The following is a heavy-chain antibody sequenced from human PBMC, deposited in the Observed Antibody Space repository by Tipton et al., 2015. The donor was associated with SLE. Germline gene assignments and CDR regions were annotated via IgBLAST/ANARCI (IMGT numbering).Heavy chain of an antibody. CDR3: ARESETSDYFDS. V-gene: IGHV3-74*01. CDR2: ITRDGTSA. J-gene: IGHJ4*02. Sequence: SLRLSCEASGFTFSRSWMHWVRQAPGKGLVWVSRITRDGTSASYADSVKGRFTISRDNAKNILYLQMNSLRDEDTAMYYCARESETSDYFDSWGQGTLVTVSS. CDR1: GFTFSRSW.